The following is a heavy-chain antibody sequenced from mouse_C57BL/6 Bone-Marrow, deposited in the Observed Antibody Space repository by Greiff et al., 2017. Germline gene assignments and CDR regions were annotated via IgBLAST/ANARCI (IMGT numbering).Heavy chain of an antibody. Sequence: QVQLKESGAELARPGASVKLSCKASGYTFTSYGISWVKQRTGQGLEWIGEIYPRSGNTYYNEKFKGKATLTADKSSSTAYMELRSLTSEDSAVYFCARWHYYGSSGGFAYWGQGTLVTVSA. CDR1: GYTFTSYG. CDR3: ARWHYYGSSGGFAY. D-gene: IGHD1-1*01. CDR2: IYPRSGNT. J-gene: IGHJ3*01. V-gene: IGHV1-81*01.